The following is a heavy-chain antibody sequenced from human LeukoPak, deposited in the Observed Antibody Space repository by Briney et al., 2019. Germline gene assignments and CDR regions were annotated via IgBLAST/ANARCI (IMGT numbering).Heavy chain of an antibody. V-gene: IGHV1-69*13. CDR1: GGTFISYA. CDR3: ARDRQVVPAAINYDWFDP. CDR2: IIPIFGTA. J-gene: IGHJ5*02. Sequence: SVKVSCKASGGTFISYAISWVRQAPGQGLEWMGGIIPIFGTANYAQKFQGRVTITADESTSTAYMELSSLRSEDTAVYYCARDRQVVPAAINYDWFDPWGQGTLVTVSS. D-gene: IGHD2-2*02.